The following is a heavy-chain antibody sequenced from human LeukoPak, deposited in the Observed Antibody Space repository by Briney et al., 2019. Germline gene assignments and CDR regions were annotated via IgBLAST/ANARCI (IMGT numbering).Heavy chain of an antibody. CDR1: GGPFHIYT. V-gene: IGHV1-69*02. CDR3: TYYYDSSGYYGGFDP. J-gene: IGHJ5*02. Sequence: SGKVSCQASGGPFHIYTISWVRQAPGQGLEWMGRLIPILGIANYSQKFQGRVTITSDKSTSTAYMELSSLRSEDTAVYYCTYYYDSSGYYGGFDPWGQGTLVTVSS. D-gene: IGHD3-22*01. CDR2: LIPILGIA.